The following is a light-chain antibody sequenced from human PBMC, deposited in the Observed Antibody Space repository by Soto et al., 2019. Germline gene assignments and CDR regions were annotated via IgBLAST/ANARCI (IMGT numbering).Light chain of an antibody. V-gene: IGKV3-20*01. J-gene: IGKJ3*01. CDR2: GTS. Sequence: EIVLTQSPGTLSLSPGERATLSCRASQSVRNNYVAWYQQKPGQAPSLVIYGTSTRATGVPDRFSVTGSGTDFTLTISRLEPEDFAVYYCQQYAYSPFTFGPGTKVDI. CDR1: QSVRNNY. CDR3: QQYAYSPFT.